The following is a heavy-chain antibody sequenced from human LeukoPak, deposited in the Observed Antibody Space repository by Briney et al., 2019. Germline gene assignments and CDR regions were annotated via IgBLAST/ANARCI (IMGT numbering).Heavy chain of an antibody. Sequence: PGGSLRLSCAASGFTFSSYWMYWVRQAPGKGLVWVSRINSDARNTNYADSVQGRFTISRDNAKNTLYLQMNSLRVEDTAVYYCASGIGVGDSFDIWGQGTMVPVSS. D-gene: IGHD3-3*01. CDR2: INSDARNT. CDR1: GFTFSSYW. V-gene: IGHV3-74*01. CDR3: ASGIGVGDSFDI. J-gene: IGHJ3*02.